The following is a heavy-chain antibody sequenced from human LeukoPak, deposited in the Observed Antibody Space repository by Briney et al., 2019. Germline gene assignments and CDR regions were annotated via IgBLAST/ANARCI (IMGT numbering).Heavy chain of an antibody. V-gene: IGHV5-51*01. D-gene: IGHD5-18*01. Sequence: GESLKISCKGSGYSFTSYWIGWVRQMPGKGLEWMGIIYPGDSDTRYSPSFQGQVTISADKSISTAYLQWSSLKASDTAMYYCASRLWLSGEASYFDYWGQGTLVTVSS. J-gene: IGHJ4*02. CDR2: IYPGDSDT. CDR1: GYSFTSYW. CDR3: ASRLWLSGEASYFDY.